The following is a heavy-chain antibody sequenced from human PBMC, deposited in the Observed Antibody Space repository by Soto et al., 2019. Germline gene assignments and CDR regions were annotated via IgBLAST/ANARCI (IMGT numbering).Heavy chain of an antibody. D-gene: IGHD3-16*01. J-gene: IGHJ6*02. CDR1: GYIFVNYG. Sequence: QVQLVQSGDEVKKPGASVKVSCKASGYIFVNYGIAWVRQAPGQGLEWMGWISPYTGNTHSATKIQGRLTMTTDTSASTAYMDLRSLTSEDTAVYYCVMVDNYVTPTPHDVWGQGTTVTVSS. CDR2: ISPYTGNT. V-gene: IGHV1-18*01. CDR3: VMVDNYVTPTPHDV.